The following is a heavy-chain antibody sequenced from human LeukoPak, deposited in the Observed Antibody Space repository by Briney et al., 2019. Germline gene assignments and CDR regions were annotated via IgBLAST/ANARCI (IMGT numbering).Heavy chain of an antibody. J-gene: IGHJ6*02. Sequence: GASVKVSCKASGYTFTSYGISWVRPAPGQGLGWMGCITAYNGNTNYAQKLQGRVTMTTDTSTSTAYMELRSLRSDDTAVYYCARVSPYAQWLAPGYYYGMDVWGQGTTVTVSS. CDR3: ARVSPYAQWLAPGYYYGMDV. V-gene: IGHV1-18*01. D-gene: IGHD6-19*01. CDR2: ITAYNGNT. CDR1: GYTFTSYG.